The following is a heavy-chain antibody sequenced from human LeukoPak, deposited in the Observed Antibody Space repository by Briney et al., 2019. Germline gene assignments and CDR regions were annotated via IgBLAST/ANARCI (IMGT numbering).Heavy chain of an antibody. CDR1: GYSFTSYW. D-gene: IGHD3-22*01. Sequence: EESLKISCKGSGYSFTSYWIGWVRQMPGKGLEWMGIIYPGDSDTRYSPSFQGQVTISADKSISTAYLQWSSLKASHTAMYYCAGSDGSGYDYGGWVFDYWGQGTLVTVSS. J-gene: IGHJ4*02. CDR2: IYPGDSDT. CDR3: AGSDGSGYDYGGWVFDY. V-gene: IGHV5-51*01.